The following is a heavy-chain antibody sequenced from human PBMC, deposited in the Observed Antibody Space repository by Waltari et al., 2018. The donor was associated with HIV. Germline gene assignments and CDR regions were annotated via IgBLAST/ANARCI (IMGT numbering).Heavy chain of an antibody. V-gene: IGHV4-61*02. CDR1: GGSISRGSYY. J-gene: IGHJ4*02. D-gene: IGHD1-26*01. CDR3: ARLPYSGSYYFDY. Sequence: QVQLQESGPGLVKPSQTLSLTCTVSGGSISRGSYYWIWIRQPAGKGLEWIGRIYTSGSTNYNPSIKSRVTISVDTSKNQFSLKLSSVTAADTAVYYCARLPYSGSYYFDYWGQGTLVTVSS. CDR2: IYTSGST.